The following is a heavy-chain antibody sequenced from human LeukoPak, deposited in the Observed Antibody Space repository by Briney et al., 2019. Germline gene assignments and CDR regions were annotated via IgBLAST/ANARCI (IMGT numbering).Heavy chain of an antibody. J-gene: IGHJ6*03. Sequence: GGSLRLSCAASGFTFDDYAMHWVRQAPGKGLEWVSGINWNGGSTGYADSVKGRFTISRDNAKNSLYLQMNSLRAEDTALYYCARGGITIFGVVSYMDVWGKGTTVTVSS. CDR1: GFTFDDYA. CDR3: ARGGITIFGVVSYMDV. D-gene: IGHD3-3*01. V-gene: IGHV3-20*04. CDR2: INWNGGST.